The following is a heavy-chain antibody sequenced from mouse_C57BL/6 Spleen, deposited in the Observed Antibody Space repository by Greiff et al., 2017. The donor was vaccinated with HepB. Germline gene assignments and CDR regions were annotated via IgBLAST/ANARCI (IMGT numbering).Heavy chain of an antibody. D-gene: IGHD1-1*01. CDR3: AKNYYGSSPYAMDY. CDR2: IWSGGST. Sequence: QVQLKESGPGLVQPSQSLSITCTVSGFSLTSYGVHWVRQPPGKGLEWLGVIWSGGSTDYNAAFISRLSISKDNSKSQVFFKMNSLQADDTAIYYCAKNYYGSSPYAMDYWGQGTSVTVSS. CDR1: GFSLTSYG. V-gene: IGHV2-4*01. J-gene: IGHJ4*01.